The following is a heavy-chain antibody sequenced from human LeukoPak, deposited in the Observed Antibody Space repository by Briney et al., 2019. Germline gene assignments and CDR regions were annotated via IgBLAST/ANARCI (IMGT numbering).Heavy chain of an antibody. CDR3: ARARGQYSYGFPFDY. CDR2: INPSGGST. D-gene: IGHD5-18*01. J-gene: IGHJ4*02. CDR1: GYTFTSYY. V-gene: IGHV1-46*01. Sequence: ASVKVSCKASGYTFTSYYMHWVRQAPGQGLEWMGIINPSGGSTSYAQKFQGRVTMTRDTSTSTVYMELSSLRSEDTAVYYCARARGQYSYGFPFDYWGRGTLVTVSS.